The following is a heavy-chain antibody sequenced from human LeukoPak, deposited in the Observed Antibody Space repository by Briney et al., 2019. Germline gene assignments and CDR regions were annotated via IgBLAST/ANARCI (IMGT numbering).Heavy chain of an antibody. Sequence: SETLSLTCTVSGGSISSGGYYWSWIRQHPGKGLEWIGYIYYSGSTNYNPSLKSRVTISVDTSKNQFSLKLSSVTAADTAVYYCARRTGRGVVITYGMDVWGQGTTVTVSS. J-gene: IGHJ6*02. CDR1: GGSISSGGYY. CDR3: ARRTGRGVVITYGMDV. V-gene: IGHV4-31*03. CDR2: IYYSGST. D-gene: IGHD3-3*01.